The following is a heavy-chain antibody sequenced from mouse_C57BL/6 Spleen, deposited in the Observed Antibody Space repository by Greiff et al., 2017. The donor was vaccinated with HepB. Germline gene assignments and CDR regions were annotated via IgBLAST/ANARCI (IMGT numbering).Heavy chain of an antibody. J-gene: IGHJ2*01. Sequence: VHVKQSGPELVKPGASVKISCKASGYSFTDYNMNWVKQSNGKSLEWIGVINPNYGTTSYNQKFKGKATLTVDQSSSTAYMQLNSLTSEDSAVYYCARSNYYGSSYDYWGQGTTLTVSS. CDR3: ARSNYYGSSYDY. CDR2: INPNYGTT. CDR1: GYSFTDYN. V-gene: IGHV1-39*01. D-gene: IGHD1-1*01.